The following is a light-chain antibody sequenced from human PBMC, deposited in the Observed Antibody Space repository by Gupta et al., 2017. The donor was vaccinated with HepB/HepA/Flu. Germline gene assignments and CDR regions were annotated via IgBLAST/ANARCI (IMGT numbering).Light chain of an antibody. CDR2: GAS. V-gene: IGKV3-20*01. CDR3: QQYEPSPPYT. CDR1: QSVSGNY. J-gene: IGKJ2*01. Sequence: EIVLTQSPGTLSLSQGERATLSCRASQSVSGNYLAWYQQKSGQAPRLLIYGASTRATGVPDRFSGSGSVTDFTLTIPRLEPEDFAVFYCQQYEPSPPYTFGQGTKLEIK.